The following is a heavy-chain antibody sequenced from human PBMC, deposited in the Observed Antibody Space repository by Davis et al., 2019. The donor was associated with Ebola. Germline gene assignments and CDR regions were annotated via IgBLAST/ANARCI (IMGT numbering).Heavy chain of an antibody. CDR3: AKDRGYIYGYAFDY. J-gene: IGHJ4*02. D-gene: IGHD5-18*01. V-gene: IGHV3-30*18. CDR1: GVTFYTYG. CDR2: ISSDGSNK. Sequence: GGSLRLSCEVSGVTFYTYGMHWVRQAPGKGLEWVAVISSDGSNKFYGDSVKGRFTISRDNSKNTLYLQMNSLRAEDTAVYYCAKDRGYIYGYAFDYWGQGTLVTVSS.